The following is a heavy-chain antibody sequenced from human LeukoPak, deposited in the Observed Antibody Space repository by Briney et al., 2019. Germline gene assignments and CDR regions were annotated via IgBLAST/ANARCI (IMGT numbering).Heavy chain of an antibody. CDR1: GFTFSSYG. D-gene: IGHD3-22*01. V-gene: IGHV3-30*18. Sequence: PGGSLRLSCAASGFTFSSYGMHWVRQAPGKGLDWVAFISDDGTNKYYADSVKGRFTISRVNSKNTLYLQMNSLRAEDTAVYYCAKAQFPSSRVVITDTWGQGTLVTVSS. J-gene: IGHJ5*02. CDR2: ISDDGTNK. CDR3: AKAQFPSSRVVITDT.